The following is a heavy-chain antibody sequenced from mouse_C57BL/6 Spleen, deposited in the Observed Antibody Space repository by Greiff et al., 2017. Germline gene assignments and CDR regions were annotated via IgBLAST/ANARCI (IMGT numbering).Heavy chain of an antibody. CDR2: ISSGGSYT. Sequence: EVHLVESGGDLVKPGGSLKLSCAASGFTFSSYGMSWVRQTPDKRLEWVATISSGGSYTYYPDSVKGRFTISRDNAKNTLYLQMSSLKSEDTAMYYCARGGSYEYFDVWGTGTTVTVSS. CDR1: GFTFSSYG. D-gene: IGHD1-1*02. V-gene: IGHV5-6*01. CDR3: ARGGSYEYFDV. J-gene: IGHJ1*03.